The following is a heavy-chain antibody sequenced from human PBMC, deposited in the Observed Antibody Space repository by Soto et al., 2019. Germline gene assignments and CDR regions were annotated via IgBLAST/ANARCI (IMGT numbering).Heavy chain of an antibody. CDR2: IYHSGST. D-gene: IGHD3-22*01. V-gene: IGHV4-30-2*01. CDR1: GGSISSGGYS. CDR3: ARGKPRYYDSSGYWWFDP. J-gene: IGHJ5*02. Sequence: TLSLTCAVSGGSISSGGYSWSWIRQPPGKGLEWIGYIYHSGSTYYNPSLKSRVTISVDRSKNQFSLKLSSVTAADTAVYYWARGKPRYYDSSGYWWFDPWGQETLVTVPS.